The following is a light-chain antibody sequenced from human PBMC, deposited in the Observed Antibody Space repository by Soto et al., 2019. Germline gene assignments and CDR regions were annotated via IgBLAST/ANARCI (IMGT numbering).Light chain of an antibody. V-gene: IGKV3-15*01. CDR3: QQYNSWLWT. CDR1: QSVSSK. CDR2: GAS. Sequence: EIEITQCPTPLSLSPGDGATLSCRASQSVSSKLAWYQHKPGQAPRLLIYGASTRATGIPARFSGSGSGTEFTLTIRSLQSEDSAVYYWQQYNSWLWTFGQGTNVDIK. J-gene: IGKJ1*01.